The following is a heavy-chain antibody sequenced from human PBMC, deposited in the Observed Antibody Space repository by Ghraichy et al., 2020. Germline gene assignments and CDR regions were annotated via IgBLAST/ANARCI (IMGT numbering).Heavy chain of an antibody. J-gene: IGHJ4*02. D-gene: IGHD3-22*01. Sequence: SETLSLTCTVSGGSISSSSYYWGWIRQPPGKGLEWIGSIYYSGSTDSNPSLKSRLTISVDTSQNQLSLRLSSVTAADTAVYYCARLFDSSGYYYYYFDYWGQGTLVTVSS. CDR1: GGSISSSSYY. CDR2: IYYSGST. V-gene: IGHV4-39*01. CDR3: ARLFDSSGYYYYYFDY.